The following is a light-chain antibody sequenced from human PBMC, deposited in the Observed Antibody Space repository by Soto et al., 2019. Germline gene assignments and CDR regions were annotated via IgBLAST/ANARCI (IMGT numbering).Light chain of an antibody. V-gene: IGKV1-39*01. CDR2: AAS. CDR3: QQSISPPLT. J-gene: IGKJ4*01. Sequence: DIQMTQSPSSLSASVGDRVTITCRASQSISNYLNWYQQKPGKAPNLLIYAASSLQSGVPSRFSGSGSGTEFTLTISSLQPEDCATYYCQQSISPPLTFGGGTKVEIK. CDR1: QSISNY.